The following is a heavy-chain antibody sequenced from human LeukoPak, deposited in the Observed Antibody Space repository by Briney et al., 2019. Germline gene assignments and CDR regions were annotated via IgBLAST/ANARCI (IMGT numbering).Heavy chain of an antibody. CDR3: ARMGYDFWSGYYTDWTFDY. CDR1: GGSISSYY. D-gene: IGHD3-3*01. J-gene: IGHJ4*02. CDR2: IYYSGST. V-gene: IGHV4-59*01. Sequence: SETLSLTCTVSGGSISSYYWSWIRQPPGKGLEWIGYIYYSGSTNYSPSLKSRVTISVDTSKNQFSLKLSSVTAADTAVYYCARMGYDFWSGYYTDWTFDYWGQGTLVTVSS.